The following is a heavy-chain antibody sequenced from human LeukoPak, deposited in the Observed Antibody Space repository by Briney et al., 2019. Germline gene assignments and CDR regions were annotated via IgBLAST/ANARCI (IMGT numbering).Heavy chain of an antibody. CDR3: ARGQWLAPIDY. J-gene: IGHJ4*02. Sequence: PSETLSLTCTVSGYSISSGYYWGWIRQPPGKGLEWIGSIYHSGSTYYNPSLKSRVTISVDTSKNQFSLKLSSVTAADTAVYYCARGQWLAPIDYWGQGTLVTVSS. CDR1: GYSISSGYY. V-gene: IGHV4-38-2*02. D-gene: IGHD6-19*01. CDR2: IYHSGST.